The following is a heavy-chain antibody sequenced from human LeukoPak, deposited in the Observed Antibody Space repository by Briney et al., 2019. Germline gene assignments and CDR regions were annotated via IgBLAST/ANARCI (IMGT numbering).Heavy chain of an antibody. V-gene: IGHV3-7*05. D-gene: IGHD3-16*01. CDR3: ARDVEGGTFDI. CDR1: GFTFSGFW. Sequence: GGSLRLSCAASGFTFSGFWMNWVRQPQGRGLEWVANIDQSGGRNNYVDSVKGRFTISRDNAKNSLFLEMSSLRADDTAVYFCARDVEGGTFDIWGQGTTVTVSS. CDR2: IDQSGGRN. J-gene: IGHJ3*02.